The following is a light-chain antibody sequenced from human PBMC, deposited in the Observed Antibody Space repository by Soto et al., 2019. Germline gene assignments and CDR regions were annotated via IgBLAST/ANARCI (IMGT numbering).Light chain of an antibody. CDR2: RNS. J-gene: IGLJ1*01. Sequence: QSVLTQPPSASGTPGQRVTISCSGSSSNLGSNTVNWYQHVPGKAPKLLIYRNSPRPSVVPDRFSGSKSGTSASLAISGLQSEDEAEYYCAAWDDSLNGYVFGTGTKLTVL. CDR3: AAWDDSLNGYV. V-gene: IGLV1-44*01. CDR1: SSNLGSNT.